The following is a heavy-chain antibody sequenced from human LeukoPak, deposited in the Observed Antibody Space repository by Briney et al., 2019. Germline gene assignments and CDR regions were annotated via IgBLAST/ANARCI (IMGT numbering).Heavy chain of an antibody. J-gene: IGHJ4*02. CDR1: GFTFHNYG. CDR3: ARDQQRFCSGGTCYLGFEY. CDR2: ICYDGSNT. Sequence: GGSLRLSCAASGFTFHNYGMHWVRQAPGKGLEGVALICYDGSNTYYADSVKGRFTISRENSNNTLYLQMNRLRAEDTAVYYCARDQQRFCSGGTCYLGFEYWGQGILVTVSS. D-gene: IGHD2-15*01. V-gene: IGHV3-33*01.